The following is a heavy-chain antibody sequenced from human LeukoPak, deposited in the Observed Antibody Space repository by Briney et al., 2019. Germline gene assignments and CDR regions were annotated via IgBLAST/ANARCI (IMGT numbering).Heavy chain of an antibody. J-gene: IGHJ3*02. Sequence: ASVNVSCKASGYTFSSYGINWVRQAPGQGLEWMGWISTSNGSPNYAQKYKGRLTMTTDTSTSTAYMELRSLKSDDTAVYYCARDRSFLWELRIEDAFDIWGQGTMVTVSS. V-gene: IGHV1-18*01. CDR1: GYTFSSYG. D-gene: IGHD1-26*01. CDR2: ISTSNGSP. CDR3: ARDRSFLWELRIEDAFDI.